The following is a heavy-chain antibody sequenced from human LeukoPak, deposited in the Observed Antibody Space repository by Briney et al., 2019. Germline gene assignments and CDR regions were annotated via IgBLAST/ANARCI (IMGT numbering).Heavy chain of an antibody. CDR3: ARDSSYYYFDY. CDR2: IYYSGST. Sequence: SETLSLTCTVSGGSISSYYWSWIRQPPGKGLEWIGYIYYSGSTNYNPSLKSRVTISVDTSKNQFSLKLSSVTAADTAVYYCARDSSYYYFDYWGQGTLVTVSS. D-gene: IGHD3-22*01. CDR1: GGSISSYY. J-gene: IGHJ4*02. V-gene: IGHV4-59*01.